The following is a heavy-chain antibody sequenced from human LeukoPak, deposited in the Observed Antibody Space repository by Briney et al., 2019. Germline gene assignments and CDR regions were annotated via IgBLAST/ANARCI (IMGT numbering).Heavy chain of an antibody. V-gene: IGHV3-21*04. CDR3: AKDSSSPQYYYYYYMDV. J-gene: IGHJ6*03. Sequence: GGSLRLSCAASGFTFSTYGMHWVRQAPGKGLEWVSSISSSSSYIYYADSVKGRFTISRDNAKNSLYLQMNSLRAEDTAVYYCAKDSSSPQYYYYYYMDVWGKGTTVTVSS. CDR2: ISSSSSYI. CDR1: GFTFSTYG. D-gene: IGHD6-6*01.